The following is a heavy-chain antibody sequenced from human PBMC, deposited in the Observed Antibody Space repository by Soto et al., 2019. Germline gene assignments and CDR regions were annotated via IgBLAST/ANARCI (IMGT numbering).Heavy chain of an antibody. CDR1: GETSSNYG. CDR3: ARDPDEVVGTDYHYYGMDV. Sequence: SVKVSCKASGETSSNYGVSWVRQAPGQGLEWMGGILPVFGTTTYARNFQGRITITADKSTSTVYMELTSLRSDDTATYYCARDPDEVVGTDYHYYGMDVWDQGATVTVSS. V-gene: IGHV1-69*06. CDR2: ILPVFGTT. D-gene: IGHD1-26*01. J-gene: IGHJ6*02.